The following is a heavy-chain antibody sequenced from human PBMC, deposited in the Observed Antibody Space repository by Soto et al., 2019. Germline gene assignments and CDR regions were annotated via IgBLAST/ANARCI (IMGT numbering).Heavy chain of an antibody. CDR2: IYYSGST. CDR1: GGSISSSSYY. D-gene: IGHD2-15*01. Sequence: QLQLQESGPGLVKPSETLSLTCTVSGGSISSSSYYWGWIRQPPGKGLEWIGSIYYSGSTYYNPYLKSRVTISGDTSKNQFSLKLSSVTAAETAVYYCARRINCSGGSCYLDAFDIWGQGTMVTVSS. CDR3: ARRINCSGGSCYLDAFDI. V-gene: IGHV4-39*01. J-gene: IGHJ3*02.